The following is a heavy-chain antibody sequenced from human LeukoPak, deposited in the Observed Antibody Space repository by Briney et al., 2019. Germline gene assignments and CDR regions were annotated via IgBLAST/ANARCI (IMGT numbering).Heavy chain of an antibody. J-gene: IGHJ4*02. Sequence: GGSLRLSCAASGFTFSSYEMNWVRQAPGKGLEWVSYISSSGSTIYYADSVKGRFTISRDNAKNLLYLQMNSLRAEDTAVYYCARERPEIDYWGQETLVTVSS. CDR3: ARERPEIDY. CDR1: GFTFSSYE. CDR2: ISSSGSTI. V-gene: IGHV3-48*03.